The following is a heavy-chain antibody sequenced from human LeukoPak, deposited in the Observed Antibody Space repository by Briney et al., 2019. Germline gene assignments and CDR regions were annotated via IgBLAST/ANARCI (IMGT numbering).Heavy chain of an antibody. D-gene: IGHD3-22*01. CDR1: GGTFSSYA. CDR3: ARERTYYYDSSGYYPLDY. J-gene: IGHJ4*02. CDR2: IIPILGIA. V-gene: IGHV1-69*04. Sequence: GASVKVSCKASGGTFSSYAISWVRQAPGQGLEWMGRIIPILGIANYAQKFQGRVTITADKSTSTAYMELSSLRSEDTAVYYCARERTYYYDSSGYYPLDYWGQGTLVTVSS.